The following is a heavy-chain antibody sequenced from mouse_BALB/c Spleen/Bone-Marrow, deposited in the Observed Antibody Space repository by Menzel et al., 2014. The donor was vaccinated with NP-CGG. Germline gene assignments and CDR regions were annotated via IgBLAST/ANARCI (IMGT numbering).Heavy chain of an antibody. CDR2: INPYNGAT. CDR1: GYSFTGYY. CDR3: ARSYGSPYYYAMDY. Sequence: VHVKQSGPELVKPGASVKISCKSSGYSFTGYYMHWVKQSHVKGLEWIGRINPYNGATSDNQNFKDKASLTVDKSSSTAYMELHSLTSEDSAVYYCARSYGSPYYYAMDYWGQGTSVTVSS. V-gene: IGHV1-31*01. D-gene: IGHD1-1*01. J-gene: IGHJ4*01.